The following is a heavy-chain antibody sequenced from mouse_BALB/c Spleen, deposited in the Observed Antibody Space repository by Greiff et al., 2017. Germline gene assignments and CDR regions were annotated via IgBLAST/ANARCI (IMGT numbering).Heavy chain of an antibody. CDR3: AREDKFITTALPFAY. D-gene: IGHD1-2*01. J-gene: IGHJ3*01. CDR2: INPYNDGT. V-gene: IGHV1-14*01. CDR1: GYTFTSYV. Sequence: EVQVVESGPELVKPGASVKMSCKASGYTFTSYVMHWVKQKPGQGLEWIGYINPYNDGTKYNEKFKGKATLTSDKSSSTAYMELSSLTSEDSAVYYCAREDKFITTALPFAYWGQGTLVTVSA.